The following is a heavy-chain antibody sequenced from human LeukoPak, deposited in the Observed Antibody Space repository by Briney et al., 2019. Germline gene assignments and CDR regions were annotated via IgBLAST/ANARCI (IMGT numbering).Heavy chain of an antibody. V-gene: IGHV4-34*01. D-gene: IGHD3-10*01. CDR2: INHSGST. Sequence: SETLSLTCAVYGGSFSGYYRSWIRQPPGKGLEWIGEINHSGSTNYNPSLKSRVTISVDTSKNQFSLKLSSVTAADTAVYYCARGRVVRGVIPRASYYGMDVRGKGTTVTVSS. CDR3: ARGRVVRGVIPRASYYGMDV. J-gene: IGHJ6*04. CDR1: GGSFSGYY.